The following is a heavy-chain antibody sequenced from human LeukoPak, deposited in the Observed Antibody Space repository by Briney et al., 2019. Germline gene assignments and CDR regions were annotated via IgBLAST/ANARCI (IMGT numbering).Heavy chain of an antibody. V-gene: IGHV3-21*01. D-gene: IGHD3-3*01. Sequence: GGSLRLSCAASGFTFSSYSMNWVRQAPGKGLEWVSSISSSSSYIYYADSVKGRFTISRDNAKNSLYLQMNSLRAEDTAVYYCARGPHYDFWSGPGGGAFDIWGQGTMVTVSS. J-gene: IGHJ3*02. CDR2: ISSSSSYI. CDR3: ARGPHYDFWSGPGGGAFDI. CDR1: GFTFSSYS.